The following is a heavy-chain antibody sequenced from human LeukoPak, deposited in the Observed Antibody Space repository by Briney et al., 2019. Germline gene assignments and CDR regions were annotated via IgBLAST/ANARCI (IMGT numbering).Heavy chain of an antibody. V-gene: IGHV3-30-3*01. J-gene: IGHJ3*02. CDR1: GFTFSSYA. CDR2: ISYDGSNK. CDR3: AMITRYTFDI. D-gene: IGHD5-12*01. Sequence: ALRLSCAASGFTFSSYAMHWVRQAPGKGLEWVAVISYDGSNKYYADSVKGRFIISRDNAKNSLYLQMNNLRAEDTAVYYCAMITRYTFDIWGQGTMVTVSS.